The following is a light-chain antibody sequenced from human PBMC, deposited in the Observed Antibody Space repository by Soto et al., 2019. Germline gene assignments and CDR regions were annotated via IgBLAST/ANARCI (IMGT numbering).Light chain of an antibody. CDR2: SNN. CDR3: AAWDDSLNGYYV. J-gene: IGLJ1*01. V-gene: IGLV1-44*01. CDR1: SSNIGGNT. Sequence: QSVLTQPPSASGTPGQRVTISCSGSSSNIGGNTVNWYQQLPGTAPKLLIYSNNQRPSGVPDRFSGSKSGTSASLAISGLQSDDEADYYCAAWDDSLNGYYVFGTGTKLTVL.